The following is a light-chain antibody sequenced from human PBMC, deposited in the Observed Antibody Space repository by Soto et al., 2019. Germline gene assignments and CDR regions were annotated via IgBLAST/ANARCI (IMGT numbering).Light chain of an antibody. CDR2: DDA. CDR1: HIGGKS. Sequence: SYELTQPPSVSVAPGQTARITCGGDHIGGKSVHWYQQKPGQAPLLVVYDDADRPSGNPERFSGSNSDNTATLTIGRVEAGDEADYYCQVWDAGSDHVVFGGGTKLTVL. J-gene: IGLJ2*01. CDR3: QVWDAGSDHVV. V-gene: IGLV3-21*02.